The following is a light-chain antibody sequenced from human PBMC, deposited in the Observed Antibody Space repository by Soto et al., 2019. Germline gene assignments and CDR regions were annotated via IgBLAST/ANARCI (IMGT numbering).Light chain of an antibody. CDR1: QSISSN. CDR3: QHYNNWPMYT. J-gene: IGKJ2*01. CDR2: GAS. Sequence: EIVMTQSPATLSLSPEERATLSCRAIQSISSNLAWYQQKPGQAPRLLIYGASTRATGIPARFSGSRSGTPFIATISSVQSEDFAVYYCQHYNNWPMYTFGQGTKLEIK. V-gene: IGKV3-15*01.